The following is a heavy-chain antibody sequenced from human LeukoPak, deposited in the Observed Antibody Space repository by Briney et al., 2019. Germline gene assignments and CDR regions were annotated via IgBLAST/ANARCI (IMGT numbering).Heavy chain of an antibody. CDR1: GYTFTDYN. CDR2: INPNNGGR. D-gene: IGHD3-10*01. J-gene: IGHJ3*01. V-gene: IGHV1-2*02. Sequence: ASVKVSCTASGYTFTDYNIHWLGEAPGQRLGWMGWINPNNGGRNFAQKFQGRISMTRDTSITTAYLDLSSLTSDDTAMYYCARDRVLRSAAFGDAFDFWGQGTLVTVSS. CDR3: ARDRVLRSAAFGDAFDF.